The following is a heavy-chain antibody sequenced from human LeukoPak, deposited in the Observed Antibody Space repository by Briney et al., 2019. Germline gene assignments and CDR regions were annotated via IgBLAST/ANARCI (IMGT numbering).Heavy chain of an antibody. CDR3: ATGPPSQYCSSTSCYYNYFDY. Sequence: ASVKVSCKVSGYTLTELSMHWVRQAPGKGLEWMGGFDPEEGETIYAQKFQGRVTMTEDTSTDTAYMELSSLRSEDTAVYYCATGPPSQYCSSTSCYYNYFDYWGQGTLVTVSS. J-gene: IGHJ4*02. CDR1: GYTLTELS. CDR2: FDPEEGET. V-gene: IGHV1-24*01. D-gene: IGHD2-2*01.